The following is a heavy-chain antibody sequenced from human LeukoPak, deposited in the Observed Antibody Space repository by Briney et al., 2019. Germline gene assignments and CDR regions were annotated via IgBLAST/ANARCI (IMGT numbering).Heavy chain of an antibody. D-gene: IGHD2-2*01. CDR1: GFTFSSYG. Sequence: GGSLRLSCAASGFTFSSYGMHWVRQAPGKGLEWVAVIRYDGSNKYYAVSVKGRFTISRDNSKNTLYLQMNSLGAEDTAVYYCAREYQLFNWGPYYYYGMDVWGQGTTVTVSS. V-gene: IGHV3-33*01. CDR3: AREYQLFNWGPYYYYGMDV. CDR2: IRYDGSNK. J-gene: IGHJ6*02.